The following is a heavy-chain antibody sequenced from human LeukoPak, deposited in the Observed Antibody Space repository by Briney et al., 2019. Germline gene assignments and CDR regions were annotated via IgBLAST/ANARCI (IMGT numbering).Heavy chain of an antibody. Sequence: NTSETLTLTCAVYGGSFSGYYWSWIRQPPGKGLEWIGEIHHSGSTNYNPSLKSRVTISADTSKNQFSLKLSSVTAADTAMYYCVRGRGRAATEDFWGQGTLVTLSS. CDR2: IHHSGST. J-gene: IGHJ4*02. D-gene: IGHD6-13*01. V-gene: IGHV4-34*01. CDR3: VRGRGRAATEDF. CDR1: GGSFSGYY.